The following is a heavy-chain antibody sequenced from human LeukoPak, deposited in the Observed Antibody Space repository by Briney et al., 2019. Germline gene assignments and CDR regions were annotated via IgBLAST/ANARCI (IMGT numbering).Heavy chain of an antibody. V-gene: IGHV3-7*01. J-gene: IGHJ4*02. CDR2: IKQDGSEK. Sequence: PGGSLRLSCAASGFTFSSYWMSWVRRAPGKGLEWVANIKQDGSEKYYVDSVKGRFSISRDNAKNSLYLQMNSLRAEDTAVYYCARRIAAGEIDYWGQGTLVTVSS. CDR1: GFTFSSYW. CDR3: ARRIAAGEIDY. D-gene: IGHD6-13*01.